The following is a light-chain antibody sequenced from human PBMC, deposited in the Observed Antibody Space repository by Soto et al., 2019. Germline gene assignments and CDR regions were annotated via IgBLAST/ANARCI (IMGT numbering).Light chain of an antibody. CDR3: QQYGTSPSWT. CDR1: QTISDNY. J-gene: IGKJ1*01. V-gene: IGKV3-20*01. CDR2: RAS. Sequence: EIVLTQSPGTLSLSPGERATLSCRASQTISDNYVAWYQQKPGQAPRLLIYRASRRATGIPDRCTGSGSVTDFSLTISRLEPEDFAVYYCQQYGTSPSWTFGQGTRWIS.